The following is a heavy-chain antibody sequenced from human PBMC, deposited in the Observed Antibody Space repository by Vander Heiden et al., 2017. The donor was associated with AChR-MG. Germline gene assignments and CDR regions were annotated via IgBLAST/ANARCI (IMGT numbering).Heavy chain of an antibody. CDR2: IYRDGST. CDR3: ARARTSGGKADY. Sequence: EVQLVESGGGLIQPGGSLRLSCAASGFTVNSNYMSWVRQAPGKALEWVSVIYRDGSTYYADSVRGRFTISRDNSKNTLYLQMNSLRADDTAVYYCARARTSGGKADYWGQGTRVTVSS. D-gene: IGHD5-12*01. V-gene: IGHV3-53*01. J-gene: IGHJ4*02. CDR1: GFTVNSNY.